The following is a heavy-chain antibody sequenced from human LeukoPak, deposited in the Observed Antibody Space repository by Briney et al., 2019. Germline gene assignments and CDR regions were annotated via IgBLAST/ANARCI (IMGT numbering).Heavy chain of an antibody. J-gene: IGHJ4*02. CDR2: ISGSGATT. CDR1: GFTFSRYA. V-gene: IGHV3-23*01. D-gene: IGHD1-7*01. Sequence: PGRSLRLSCAASGFTFSRYAMNWVRQAPGKGLEWVSGISGSGATTYYADSVKGRFTISRDNSKNTFYLQMNSLRAEDTAVYYCAKDLSETATTFDYWGQGTQVTVSS. CDR3: AKDLSETATTFDY.